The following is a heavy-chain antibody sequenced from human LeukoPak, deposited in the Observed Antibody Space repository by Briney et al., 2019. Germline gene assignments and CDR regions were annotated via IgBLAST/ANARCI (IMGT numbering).Heavy chain of an antibody. CDR2: INSDGSST. J-gene: IGHJ5*02. Sequence: GGSLRLSCAASGFTFSSYWMHWVRQAPGKGLVWVSRINSDGSSTSYADSVKGRFTISRDNAKNTLYLQMNSLRAEDTAVYYCARASKAARPARFDPWGQGTLVTVSS. V-gene: IGHV3-74*01. D-gene: IGHD6-6*01. CDR3: ARASKAARPARFDP. CDR1: GFTFSSYW.